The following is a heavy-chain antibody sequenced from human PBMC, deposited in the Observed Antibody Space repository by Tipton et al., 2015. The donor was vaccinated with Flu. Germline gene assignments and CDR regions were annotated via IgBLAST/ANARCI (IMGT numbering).Heavy chain of an antibody. CDR1: GGSISSSSYY. D-gene: IGHD3-22*01. CDR2: IYYSGST. V-gene: IGHV4-39*07. J-gene: IGHJ2*01. CDR3: ARESMIVVVIARYFDL. Sequence: LRLSCTVSGGSISSSSYYWGWIRQPPGKGLEWIGSIYYSGSTYYNPSLKSRVTISVDTSKNQSSLKLSPVTAADTAVYYCARESMIVVVIARYFDLWGRGTLVTVSS.